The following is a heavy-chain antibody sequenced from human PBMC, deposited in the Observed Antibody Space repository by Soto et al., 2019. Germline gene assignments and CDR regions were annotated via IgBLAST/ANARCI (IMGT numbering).Heavy chain of an antibody. CDR3: ARHLSSHDQKDY. J-gene: IGHJ4*02. D-gene: IGHD3-10*01. CDR2: IYYSGST. V-gene: IGHV4-39*01. CDR1: GGSISSSSCY. Sequence: SETLSLTCTVSGGSISSSSCYRGWIRQPPGKGLEWIGSIYYSGSTYYNPSLKSRVTISVDTSKNQFSLKLSSVTAADTAVYYCARHLSSHDQKDYWGQGTLVPVSS.